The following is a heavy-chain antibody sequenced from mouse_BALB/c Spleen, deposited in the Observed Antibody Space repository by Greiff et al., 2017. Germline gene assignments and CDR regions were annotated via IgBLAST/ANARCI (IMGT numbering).Heavy chain of an antibody. CDR1: GFTFSSYG. CDR3: ARHRGKDAMDY. V-gene: IGHV5-6*01. Sequence: EVKLMESGGDLVKPGGSLKLSCAASGFTFSSYGMSWVRQTPDKRLEWVATISSGGSYTYYPDSVKGRFTISRDNAKNTLYLQMSSLKSEDTAMYYCARHRGKDAMDYWGQGTSVTVSS. J-gene: IGHJ4*01. D-gene: IGHD1-1*01. CDR2: ISSGGSYT.